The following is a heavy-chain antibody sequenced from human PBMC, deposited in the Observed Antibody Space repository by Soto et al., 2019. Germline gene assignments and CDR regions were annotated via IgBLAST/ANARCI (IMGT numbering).Heavy chain of an antibody. J-gene: IGHJ6*02. CDR3: TRGLVDSSPPYTYHGMDV. CDR1: GYTFTSYA. D-gene: IGHD5-18*01. V-gene: IGHV1-3*01. CDR2: INAGNGNT. Sequence: ASVKVSCKASGYTFTSYAMHWVRQAPGQRFEWMGWINAGNGNTKYSQKFQGRVTITRDTSASTAYMELSSLRSEDTAVYYCTRGLVDSSPPYTYHGMDVWGQGTTVTVSS.